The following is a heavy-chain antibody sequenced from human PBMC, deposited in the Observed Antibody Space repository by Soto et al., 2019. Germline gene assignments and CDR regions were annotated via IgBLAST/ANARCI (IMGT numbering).Heavy chain of an antibody. CDR1: GGTFSSDF. Sequence: GASVKVSCKASGGTFSSDFISWVRQAPGQGLEWVGGIIARFGSANFAQKFQGRVTITADRFTSTVYMELSSLTSEDTATYYCARNQDSDNYVYAGSQEPYGMDVWGQGTTVTVSS. CDR2: IIARFGSA. CDR3: ARNQDSDNYVYAGSQEPYGMDV. V-gene: IGHV1-69*06. J-gene: IGHJ6*02. D-gene: IGHD3-16*01.